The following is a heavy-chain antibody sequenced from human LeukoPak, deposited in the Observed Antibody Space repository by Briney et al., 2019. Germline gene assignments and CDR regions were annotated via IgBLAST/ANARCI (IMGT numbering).Heavy chain of an antibody. CDR1: GGSISSYY. J-gene: IGHJ4*02. V-gene: IGHV4-59*01. CDR3: ARMGRPGVVIYYFDY. Sequence: SETLSLTCTVSGGSISSYYWSWIRQPPGKGLEWIGYIYYSGSTNYNPSLKSRVTISVDTSKNQFSLKLSSVTAADTAVYYCARMGRPGVVIYYFDYWGQGTLVTVSS. D-gene: IGHD3-3*01. CDR2: IYYSGST.